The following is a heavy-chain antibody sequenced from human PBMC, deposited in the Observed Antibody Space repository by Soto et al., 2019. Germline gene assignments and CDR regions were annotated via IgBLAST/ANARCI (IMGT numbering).Heavy chain of an antibody. Sequence: ESGGGLVKPGGSLRLSCAASGFTFSSYSMNWVRQAPGKGLEWVSSISSSSSYIYYADSVKGRFTISRDNAKNSLYLQMTRLRAEVTAVYYCESGRYCSSTSCYVASWGEGTLVTVSS. CDR1: GFTFSSYS. CDR3: ESGRYCSSTSCYVAS. J-gene: IGHJ4*02. CDR2: ISSSSSYI. V-gene: IGHV3-21*01. D-gene: IGHD2-2*01.